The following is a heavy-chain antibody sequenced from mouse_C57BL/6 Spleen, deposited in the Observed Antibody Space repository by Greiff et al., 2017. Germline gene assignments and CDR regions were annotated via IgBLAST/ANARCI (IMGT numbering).Heavy chain of an antibody. CDR2: IYPGDGDT. CDR3: AREGALTTVARDYAMDY. V-gene: IGHV1-82*01. Sequence: QVQLQQSGPELVKPGASVKISCKASGYAFSSSWMNWVKQRPGKGLEWIGRIYPGDGDTNYNGKFKGKATLTADKSSSTAYMQLSSLTSEDSAVYFCAREGALTTVARDYAMDYWGQGTSVTVSS. D-gene: IGHD1-1*01. J-gene: IGHJ4*01. CDR1: GYAFSSSW.